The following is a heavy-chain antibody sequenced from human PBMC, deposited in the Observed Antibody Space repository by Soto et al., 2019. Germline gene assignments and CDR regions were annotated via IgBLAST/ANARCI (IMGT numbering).Heavy chain of an antibody. D-gene: IGHD3-3*01. Sequence: GASVKVSCKASGYPFTTYGISWVRQAPGQGLEWMGWISTYNGDTEYPQSLQGRVTMTRDTSTATAYMELRSLRSEDTAVYYCARVMTTFGVISKGPDHWGQGTLVTVSS. V-gene: IGHV1-18*04. CDR1: GYPFTTYG. CDR3: ARVMTTFGVISKGPDH. J-gene: IGHJ4*02. CDR2: ISTYNGDT.